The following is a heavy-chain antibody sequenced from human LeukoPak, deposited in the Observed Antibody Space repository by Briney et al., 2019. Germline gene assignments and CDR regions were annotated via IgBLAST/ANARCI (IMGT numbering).Heavy chain of an antibody. J-gene: IGHJ4*02. Sequence: PGGSLRLSCAASGFTFSSYGMHWVRQAPGKGLEWVAVIRYDGSNVYYADSVKGRFTISRDNSKNTLYLQMNSLRAEDTAVYYCARDHIVATIGAFFDYWGQGTLVTVSS. CDR3: ARDHIVATIGAFFDY. D-gene: IGHD5-12*01. CDR1: GFTFSSYG. CDR2: IRYDGSNV. V-gene: IGHV3-33*01.